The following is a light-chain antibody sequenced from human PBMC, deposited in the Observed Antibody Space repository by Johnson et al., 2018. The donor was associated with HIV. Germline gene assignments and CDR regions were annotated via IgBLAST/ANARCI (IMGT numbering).Light chain of an antibody. V-gene: IGLV1-51*01. J-gene: IGLJ1*01. CDR1: SSNIGNNY. CDR2: DNN. CDR3: GTWNSSLSAHDYV. Sequence: QSVLTQPPSVSAAPGQKVTISCSGSSSNIGNNYVSWYQQLPGTAPKLLIYDNNKRPSGIPDRFSGSKSDTSATLGITGLPTGDEADYYCGTWNSSLSAHDYVFGTGTKVTVL.